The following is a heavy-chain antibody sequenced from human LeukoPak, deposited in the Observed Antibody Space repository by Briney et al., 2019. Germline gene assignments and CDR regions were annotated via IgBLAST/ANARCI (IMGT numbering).Heavy chain of an antibody. D-gene: IGHD2-2*03. CDR1: RYTFTSYD. Sequence: ASVKVSCKASRYTFTSYDINWVRQATGQGLEWMGWMNPNSGNTGYAQKFQGRVTMTRNTSISTAYMELSSLRSEDTAVYYCARGARYMDIPFDYWGQGTLVTVSS. CDR2: MNPNSGNT. V-gene: IGHV1-8*01. J-gene: IGHJ4*02. CDR3: ARGARYMDIPFDY.